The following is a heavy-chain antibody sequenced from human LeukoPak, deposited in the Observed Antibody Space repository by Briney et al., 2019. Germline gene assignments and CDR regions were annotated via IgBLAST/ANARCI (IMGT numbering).Heavy chain of an antibody. J-gene: IGHJ6*03. D-gene: IGHD6-6*01. CDR3: ARHHGIAARPYDYYYMDV. V-gene: IGHV4-4*09. CDR2: IYTSGST. Sequence: PSETLSLTCTVSGGSISSYYWSWIRQPPGKGLEWIGYIYTSGSTNYDPSLKSRVTISVDTSKNQFSLKLSSVTAADTAVYYCARHHGIAARPYDYYYMDVWGKGTTVTVSS. CDR1: GGSISSYY.